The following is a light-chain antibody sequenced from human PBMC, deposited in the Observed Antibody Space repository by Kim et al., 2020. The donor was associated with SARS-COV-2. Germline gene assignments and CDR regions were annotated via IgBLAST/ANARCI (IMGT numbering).Light chain of an antibody. J-gene: IGLJ3*02. V-gene: IGLV6-57*03. CDR1: SGSVASKN. Sequence: KTVTSSCTHSSGSVASKNVQWYQQRPGSAPPTVIYENKPTPSGVPDRFSGSIDSSSNSASLTVSGLKTEDEADYYCQSYDSDNHVFGGGTKLTVL. CDR2: ENK. CDR3: QSYDSDNHV.